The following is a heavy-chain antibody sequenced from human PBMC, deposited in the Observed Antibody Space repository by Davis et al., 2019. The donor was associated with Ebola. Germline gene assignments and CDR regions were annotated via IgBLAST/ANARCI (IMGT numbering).Heavy chain of an antibody. CDR3: TTPGGQDSGYDVFDI. Sequence: AASVKVSCKASGGTFSSYTISWVRQAPGRGLEWMGMINPNDGRTIYAQKFQGRVTVTRDTSTTTVYMDLSSLRSEDTALYYCTTPGGQDSGYDVFDIWGQGTMVTVSS. V-gene: IGHV1-46*03. J-gene: IGHJ3*02. CDR1: GGTFSSYT. D-gene: IGHD5-12*01. CDR2: INPNDGRT.